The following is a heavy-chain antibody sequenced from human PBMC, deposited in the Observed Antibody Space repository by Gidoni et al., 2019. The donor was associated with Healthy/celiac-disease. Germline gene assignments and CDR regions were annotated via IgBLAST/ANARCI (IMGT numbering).Heavy chain of an antibody. D-gene: IGHD4-17*01. J-gene: IGHJ4*02. CDR1: GFTLSSYG. Sequence: QVQLVESGGGGVQPGRSRRRACAASGFTLSSYGMPWVRQAPGKGLEWVAVIWYDGSNKYYADSVKGRFTISRDNSKNTLYLQMNSLRAEDTAVYYCARGATTVVDYWGQGTLVTVSS. V-gene: IGHV3-33*01. CDR2: IWYDGSNK. CDR3: ARGATTVVDY.